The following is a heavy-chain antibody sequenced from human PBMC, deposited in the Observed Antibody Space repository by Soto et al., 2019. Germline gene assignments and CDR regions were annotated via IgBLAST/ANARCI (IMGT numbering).Heavy chain of an antibody. J-gene: IGHJ3*02. CDR3: ASGGIGDDAFDI. Sequence: GESLKISCAASGFTFSSYWMHWVRQAPGKGLVWVSRINSDGSSTSYADSVKGRFTISRDNAKNTLYLQMNSLRAEDTAVYYCASGGIGDDAFDIWGQGTMVTVSS. CDR1: GFTFSSYW. D-gene: IGHD3-16*01. CDR2: INSDGSST. V-gene: IGHV3-74*01.